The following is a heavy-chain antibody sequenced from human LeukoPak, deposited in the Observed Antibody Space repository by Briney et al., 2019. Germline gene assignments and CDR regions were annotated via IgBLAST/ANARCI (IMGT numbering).Heavy chain of an antibody. Sequence: GGSLRLSCAASGFTVSSNYMSWVRQAPGKGLEWVSVIYSGGSTYYADSVKGRFTISRDNSKNTLYLQMNSLRAEDTAVYYCARGRLWLPYLDYWGQGTLVTVSS. CDR1: GFTVSSNY. CDR3: ARGRLWLPYLDY. CDR2: IYSGGST. V-gene: IGHV3-53*01. D-gene: IGHD5-12*01. J-gene: IGHJ4*02.